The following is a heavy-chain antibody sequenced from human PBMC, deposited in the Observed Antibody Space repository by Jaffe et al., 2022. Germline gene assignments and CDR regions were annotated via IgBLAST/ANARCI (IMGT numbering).Heavy chain of an antibody. V-gene: IGHV4-59*01. CDR3: ARPSHVNWKGVFDI. CDR1: GGSISSYY. CDR2: IYYSGST. D-gene: IGHD1-20*01. J-gene: IGHJ3*02. Sequence: QVQLQESGPGLVKPSETLSLTCTVSGGSISSYYWTWIRQPPGKGLEWIGNIYYSGSTNYHPSLKSRVTISVATSKNQFSLKLNSVTAADTAVYYCARPSHVNWKGVFDIWGRGTMVTVSS.